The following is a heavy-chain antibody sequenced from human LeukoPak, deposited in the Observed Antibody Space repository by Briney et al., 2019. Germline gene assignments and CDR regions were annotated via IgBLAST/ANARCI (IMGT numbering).Heavy chain of an antibody. CDR1: GFTFSSYA. V-gene: IGHV3-23*01. Sequence: GGSLRLSCAASGFTFSSYAMSWVRQAPGKGLEWASAISGSGGSTYYADSVKGRFTISRDNSKNTLYLQMNSLRAEDTAVYYCAKDLQRIRTMPPLGVFDYWGQGTLVTVSS. CDR3: AKDLQRIRTMPPLGVFDY. D-gene: IGHD2-2*01. J-gene: IGHJ4*02. CDR2: ISGSGGST.